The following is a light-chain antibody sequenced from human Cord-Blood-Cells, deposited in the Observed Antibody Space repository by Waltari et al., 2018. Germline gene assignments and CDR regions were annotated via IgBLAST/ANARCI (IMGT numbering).Light chain of an antibody. Sequence: QSALTQPASVSGSPGQSITISCTGTSSDGGGYTYVPWYQQHPGKAPKLMIYDVSNRPSGVSNRFSGSKSGNTASLTISGLQAEDEADYYCSSYTSSSTWVFGGGTKLTVL. CDR1: SSDGGGYTY. CDR3: SSYTSSSTWV. CDR2: DVS. V-gene: IGLV2-14*01. J-gene: IGLJ3*02.